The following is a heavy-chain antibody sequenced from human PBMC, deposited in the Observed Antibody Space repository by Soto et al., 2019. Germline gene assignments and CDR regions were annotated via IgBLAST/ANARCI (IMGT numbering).Heavy chain of an antibody. J-gene: IGHJ4*02. CDR1: GGSISSSNW. D-gene: IGHD3-16*01. CDR3: ARGRRWGRAPKYYFDY. CDR2: IYHSGST. V-gene: IGHV4-4*02. Sequence: ASETLSLTCAVSGGSISSSNWWSWVRQPPGKGLEWIGEIYHSGSTNYNPSLKSRVTISVDKSKNQFSLKLSSVTAADTAVYYCARGRRWGRAPKYYFDYWGQGTLVTVSS.